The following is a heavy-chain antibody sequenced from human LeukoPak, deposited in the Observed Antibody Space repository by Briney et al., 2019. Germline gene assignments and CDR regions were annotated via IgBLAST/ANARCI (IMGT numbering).Heavy chain of an antibody. CDR2: IYYSGST. CDR3: ARHETFGVVIVRWFDP. V-gene: IGHV4-39*01. CDR1: GGSISSSSYY. D-gene: IGHD3-3*01. Sequence: SETLSLTCTVSGGSISSSSYYWGWIRQPPGKGLEWIGSIYYSGSTYYNPSLKSRVTISVDTSKNQFSLKLSSVTAADTAVYYCARHETFGVVIVRWFDPWGQGTLVTVSS. J-gene: IGHJ5*02.